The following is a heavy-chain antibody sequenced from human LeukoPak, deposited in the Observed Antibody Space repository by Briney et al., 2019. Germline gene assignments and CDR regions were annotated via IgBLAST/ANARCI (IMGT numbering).Heavy chain of an antibody. Sequence: GGSLRLSCAASGFTFTTYSMNWVRQAPGRGLEWVSSISSDSSYIFYADSLKGRFTISRDNAKNSLYLQMISLRAEDTAVYYCARVAFGLYVMDVWGQGTTVTVSS. J-gene: IGHJ6*02. CDR2: ISSDSSYI. V-gene: IGHV3-21*01. CDR3: ARVAFGLYVMDV. CDR1: GFTFTTYS. D-gene: IGHD3-16*01.